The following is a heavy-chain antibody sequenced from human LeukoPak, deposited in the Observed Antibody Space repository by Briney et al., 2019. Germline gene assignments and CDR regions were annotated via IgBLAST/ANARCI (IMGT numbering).Heavy chain of an antibody. J-gene: IGHJ4*02. Sequence: SETLSLTCTVSGGSISSGSYYWGWIRQPPGKGLEWIGSIYSSGSTYYNPSLKTRVTISVDTSKNQFSLQLSSVTAADTSLYYCARHVLAAPASPFGYWGQGTLVTVSS. CDR2: IYSSGST. CDR3: ARHVLAAPASPFGY. D-gene: IGHD6-13*01. V-gene: IGHV4-39*01. CDR1: GGSISSGSYY.